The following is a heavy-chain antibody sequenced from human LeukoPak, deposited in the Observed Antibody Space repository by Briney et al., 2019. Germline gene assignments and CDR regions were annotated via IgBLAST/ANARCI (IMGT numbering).Heavy chain of an antibody. V-gene: IGHV1-18*01. J-gene: IGHJ6*03. CDR1: GYTFTSYG. CDR3: ARDQWIQLCCYYMDV. CDR2: ISAYNGNT. D-gene: IGHD5-18*01. Sequence: ASVKVSCKASGYTFTSYGISWVRQAPGQGLEWMGWISAYNGNTNYAQKFQGRVTMTTDTSTNTAYVELRSLGSDDTAVYYCARDQWIQLCCYYMDVWGKGTTVTVSS.